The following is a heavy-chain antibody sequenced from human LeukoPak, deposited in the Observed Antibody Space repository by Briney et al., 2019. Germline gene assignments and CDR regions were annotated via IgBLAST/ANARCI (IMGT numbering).Heavy chain of an antibody. D-gene: IGHD3-22*01. Sequence: GGSLRLSCAASGFTFDDYAMHWGRQARGKGLELVSGISWNSGSIGYADSVKGRFTISRDNAKNSLYLQMNSLRAEDTALYYCAKEIDRTLSDSWYFDLWGRGTLVTVSS. CDR2: ISWNSGSI. CDR1: GFTFDDYA. CDR3: AKEIDRTLSDSWYFDL. J-gene: IGHJ2*01. V-gene: IGHV3-9*01.